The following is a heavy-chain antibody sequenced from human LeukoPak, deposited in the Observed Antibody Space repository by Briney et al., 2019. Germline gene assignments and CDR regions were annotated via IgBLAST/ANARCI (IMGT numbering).Heavy chain of an antibody. CDR3: ARQKCTSTSCLTKNAFDI. Sequence: SSETLSLTCTVSGSISSYYWSWIRRPPGKGLEWIGYIYTSGSTNYNPSLKSRVTISVDTSKNQFSLDLSSVTAADTAVYYCARQKCTSTSCLTKNAFDIWGQGTMVTVSS. CDR1: GSISSYY. V-gene: IGHV4-4*09. J-gene: IGHJ3*02. CDR2: IYTSGST. D-gene: IGHD2-2*01.